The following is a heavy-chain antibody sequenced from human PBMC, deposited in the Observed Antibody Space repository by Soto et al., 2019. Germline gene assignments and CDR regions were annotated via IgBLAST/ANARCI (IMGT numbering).Heavy chain of an antibody. CDR1: GYTFTSYG. J-gene: IGHJ2*01. Sequence: GASVKGSCKASGYTFTSYGISWVRQAPGQGLEWMGWISAYNGNTNYAQKLQGRVTMTTDTSTSTAYMELRSLRSDDTAVYYCARAWSSGWRGGWYFDLWGRGPLVTVSS. V-gene: IGHV1-18*01. CDR3: ARAWSSGWRGGWYFDL. D-gene: IGHD6-19*01. CDR2: ISAYNGNT.